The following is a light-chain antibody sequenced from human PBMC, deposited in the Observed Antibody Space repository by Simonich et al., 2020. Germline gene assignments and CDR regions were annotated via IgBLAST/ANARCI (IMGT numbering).Light chain of an antibody. CDR3: SSYTSSSSVV. Sequence: QSALPQPASVSGSPGQSIPISCPGTRSDVGGYNYVSWYQQHPGKAPKRMIYDVSNRPSGVSNRFSGSKSGNTASLTISGLQAEDEADYYCSSYTSSSSVVFGGGTKLTVL. J-gene: IGLJ2*01. V-gene: IGLV2-14*03. CDR1: RSDVGGYNY. CDR2: DVS.